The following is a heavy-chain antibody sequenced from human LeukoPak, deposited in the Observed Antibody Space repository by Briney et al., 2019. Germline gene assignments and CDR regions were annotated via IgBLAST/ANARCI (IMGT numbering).Heavy chain of an antibody. J-gene: IGHJ4*02. CDR2: IYYSGST. Sequence: SETLSLTCTVSGGSISSYYWSWIRQPPGKGLEWIGYIYYSGSTNYNPSLKSRVTISVDTSKNQFSLKLSSVTAADTAVYYCARYCGGDCYSGSFTFDYWGQGTLVTVSS. CDR1: GGSISSYY. V-gene: IGHV4-59*08. D-gene: IGHD2-21*02. CDR3: ARYCGGDCYSGSFTFDY.